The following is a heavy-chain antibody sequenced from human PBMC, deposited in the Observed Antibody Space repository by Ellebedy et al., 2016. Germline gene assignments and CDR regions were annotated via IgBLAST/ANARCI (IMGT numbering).Heavy chain of an antibody. CDR3: ARFLNKSESRSSLSPYYYGLDV. Sequence: GESLKISXAASGFTFSDYYMSWIRQAPGKGLEWVSYISSRSSYTNYADPVKGRFTISGDKAKNSLYLQMNSLRAEDTAVYYCARFLNKSESRSSLSPYYYGLDVWGQGTTVTVSS. D-gene: IGHD3-10*01. V-gene: IGHV3-11*03. CDR1: GFTFSDYY. CDR2: ISSRSSYT. J-gene: IGHJ6*02.